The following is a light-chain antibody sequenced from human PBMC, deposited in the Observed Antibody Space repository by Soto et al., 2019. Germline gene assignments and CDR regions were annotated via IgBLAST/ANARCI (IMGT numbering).Light chain of an antibody. CDR1: QNINIW. Sequence: DIQMTQSPSTLSASVGDRVTITCRASQNINIWLAWYQQKPGKAPKLLIYNAAYLESGVPSRFSGSGSGTEFTLTISSLQPDDFAIYCCQQYNGDSRGFGQGTKVDIK. CDR2: NAA. CDR3: QQYNGDSRG. V-gene: IGKV1-5*01. J-gene: IGKJ1*01.